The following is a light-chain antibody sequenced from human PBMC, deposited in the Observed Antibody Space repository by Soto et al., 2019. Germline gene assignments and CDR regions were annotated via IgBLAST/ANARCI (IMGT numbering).Light chain of an antibody. Sequence: DIQMTQSPSSVSASVGDRVSITCRASQGISIWLAWYQQKPGKAPKLLIYAASSLQSGVPSRFSGRGSGTDFTLTISSLQPEDCATYYCQQTNTFPSTFGQGTRLEIK. V-gene: IGKV1D-12*01. CDR2: AAS. J-gene: IGKJ5*01. CDR3: QQTNTFPST. CDR1: QGISIW.